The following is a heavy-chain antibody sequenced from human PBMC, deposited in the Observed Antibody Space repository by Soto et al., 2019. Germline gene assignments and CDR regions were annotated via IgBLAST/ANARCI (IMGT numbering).Heavy chain of an antibody. J-gene: IGHJ4*02. D-gene: IGHD6-19*01. CDR3: ARDREAVAGTAYFDY. CDR1: GFTFSSYS. CDR2: ISTSSSYI. Sequence: GGSLRLSCAASGFTFSSYSMNWARQAPGKGLEWVSSISTSSSYIYYADSVKGRFTISRDNAKNSLYLQMSSLRAEDTAVYYCARDREAVAGTAYFDYWGQGTLVTVSS. V-gene: IGHV3-21*01.